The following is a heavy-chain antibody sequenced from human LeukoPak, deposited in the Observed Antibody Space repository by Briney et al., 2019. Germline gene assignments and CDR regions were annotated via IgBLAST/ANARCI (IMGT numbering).Heavy chain of an antibody. V-gene: IGHV1-2*02. CDR3: ASVLHDYGDYLSGYFDY. J-gene: IGHJ4*02. CDR1: GYTFTGYY. D-gene: IGHD4-17*01. CDR2: VNPNSGGT. Sequence: ASVKVSCKASGYTFTGYYMHWVRQAPGQGLEWMGWVNPNSGGTNYAQKFQGRVTMTRDTSISTAYMELSRLRSDDTAVYYCASVLHDYGDYLSGYFDYWGQGTLVTVSS.